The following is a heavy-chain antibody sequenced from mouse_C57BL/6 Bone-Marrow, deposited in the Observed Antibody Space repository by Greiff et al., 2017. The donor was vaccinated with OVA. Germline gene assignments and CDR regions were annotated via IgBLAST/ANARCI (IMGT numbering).Heavy chain of an antibody. Sequence: VQLQQSGTELVKPGASVKLSCKASGYTFTSYWMHWVKQRPGQGLEWIGNINPSNGGTNYNEKFKSKATLTVDKSSSTAYMQLSSLTSEDSAVYYCARWHLLVGGYWYFDVWGTGTTVTVSS. J-gene: IGHJ1*03. D-gene: IGHD1-1*01. CDR3: ARWHLLVGGYWYFDV. CDR1: GYTFTSYW. CDR2: INPSNGGT. V-gene: IGHV1-53*01.